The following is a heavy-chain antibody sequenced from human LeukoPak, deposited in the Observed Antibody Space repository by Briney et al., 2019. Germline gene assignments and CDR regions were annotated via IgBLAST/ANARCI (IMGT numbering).Heavy chain of an antibody. CDR1: GFTFSSYW. D-gene: IGHD6-19*01. CDR2: IKQDGSEK. CDR3: AGGDRNGWYFYY. Sequence: SGGSLRLSCAASGFTFSSYWMSWVRQAPGKGLEWVANIKQDGSEKYYVDSVKGRFTISRDNAKNSLYLQMSSLRAEDTALYLCAGGDRNGWYFYYWGQGTLVTVSS. V-gene: IGHV3-7*03. J-gene: IGHJ4*02.